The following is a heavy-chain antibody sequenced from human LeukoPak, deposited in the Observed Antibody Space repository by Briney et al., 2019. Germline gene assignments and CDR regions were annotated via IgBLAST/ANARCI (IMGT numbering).Heavy chain of an antibody. D-gene: IGHD5-24*01. CDR3: AKGRRDAYNFDFDY. CDR2: IYSGGDT. J-gene: IGHJ4*02. V-gene: IGHV3-53*01. CDR1: GFTVSSNP. Sequence: GGSLRLSCTVSGFTVSSNPWSWVRQAPGKGLEWVSFIYSGGDTHYSDSVKGRFTISRDNSKNTLYLQMNSLRAEDTAVYYCAKGRRDAYNFDFDYWGQGTLVTVSS.